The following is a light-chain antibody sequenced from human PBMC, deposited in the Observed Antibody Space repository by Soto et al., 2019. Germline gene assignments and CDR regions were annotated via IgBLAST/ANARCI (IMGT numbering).Light chain of an antibody. J-gene: IGKJ1*01. Sequence: DIQMTQSPSTLSGSVGDRVTITCRASQTISSWLAWYQQTQGEAPKILIYKASTLKSGVPSRFRGSGSGTEFTLAISRLQPDDFETYYCQHYNSYSEAFGQGTKVDIK. V-gene: IGKV1-5*03. CDR1: QTISSW. CDR2: KAS. CDR3: QHYNSYSEA.